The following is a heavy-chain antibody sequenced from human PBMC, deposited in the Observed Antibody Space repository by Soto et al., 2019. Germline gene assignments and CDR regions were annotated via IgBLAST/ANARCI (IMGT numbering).Heavy chain of an antibody. CDR1: GFTISDSA. CDR3: AKEVYDCRGGSCWRSVDY. CDR2: IRGSGATT. V-gene: IGHV3-23*01. D-gene: IGHD2-15*01. Sequence: EVQLLESGGGLVQPGGSLRLSCAASGFTISDSAMNWVRQAPGKGLEWVSGIRGSGATTYYADSVKCRFTISRDNSKSTLYLQMNSVTVEDTAVYYCAKEVYDCRGGSCWRSVDYWGQGTLVTVSS. J-gene: IGHJ4*02.